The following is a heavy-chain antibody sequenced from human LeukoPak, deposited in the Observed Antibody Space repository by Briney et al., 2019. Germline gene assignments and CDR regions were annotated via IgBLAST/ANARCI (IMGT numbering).Heavy chain of an antibody. D-gene: IGHD2/OR15-2a*01. CDR3: ARVLSPDYYFDY. V-gene: IGHV4-39*01. CDR2: IYYSGST. CDR1: GGSISSSSYY. J-gene: IGHJ4*02. Sequence: PSETLSLTCTVSGGSISSSSYYWGWIRQPPWKGLEWIGSIYYSGSTYYNPSLKSRVTISVDTSKNQFSLKLSSVTAADTAVYYCARVLSPDYYFDYWGQGTLVTVSS.